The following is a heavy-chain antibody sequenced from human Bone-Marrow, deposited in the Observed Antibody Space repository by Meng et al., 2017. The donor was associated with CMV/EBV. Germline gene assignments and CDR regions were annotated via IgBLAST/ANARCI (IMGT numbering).Heavy chain of an antibody. CDR2: IVVGSGNT. CDR3: AATKLNYDILTGYLNPNYGMDV. V-gene: IGHV1-58*01. J-gene: IGHJ6*02. D-gene: IGHD3-9*01. Sequence: AVKVSCKASGLTSTSSAVPWGRQARGQRCEWIGWIVVGSGNTNYAQKFQERVTITRDMSTSTAYMELSSLRSEDTAVYYCAATKLNYDILTGYLNPNYGMDVWGQGTTVTVSS. CDR1: GLTSTSSA.